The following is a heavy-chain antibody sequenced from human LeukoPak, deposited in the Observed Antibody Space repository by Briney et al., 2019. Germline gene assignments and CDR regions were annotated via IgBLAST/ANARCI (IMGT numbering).Heavy chain of an antibody. V-gene: IGHV3-23*01. D-gene: IGHD5-12*01. J-gene: IGHJ4*02. CDR2: ISGSGSST. CDR1: GFTFSNFA. CDR3: AKDVRGYDRLIDQ. Sequence: GGSLRLSCAASGFTFSNFAMSWVRQAPGKGLGWVSAISGSGSSTYYADSVKGRFTISRDNPKNTLYLQMNSLRAEDTAVYYCAKDVRGYDRLIDQWGQGALVTVSS.